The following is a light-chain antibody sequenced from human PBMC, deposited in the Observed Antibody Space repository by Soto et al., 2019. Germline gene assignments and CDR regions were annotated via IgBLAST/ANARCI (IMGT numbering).Light chain of an antibody. CDR1: QSIRSY. Sequence: DIQMTQSPYSLSASVGDRVTITCRASQSIRSYLNWYQQKPGKAPKLLIYAASTLQSGVPSRFSGSGSGPDFTLSISTLQPEDFATYFCQPSYNTPRTFGQGTKVEI. V-gene: IGKV1-39*01. CDR2: AAS. CDR3: QPSYNTPRT. J-gene: IGKJ1*01.